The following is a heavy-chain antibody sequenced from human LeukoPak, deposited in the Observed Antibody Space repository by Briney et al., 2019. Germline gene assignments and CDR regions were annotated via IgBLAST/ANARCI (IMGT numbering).Heavy chain of an antibody. CDR3: ARDYYDTLTGYYREDY. CDR1: GYTFTSYY. V-gene: IGHV1-2*06. Sequence: ASVKVSCKASGYTFTSYYMHWVRQAPGQGLEWMGRINPNNGGTNYAQKFQGRVTMTRDTSISTAYMELSRLRSDDTAVYYCARDYYDTLTGYYREDYWGQGTLVTVSS. D-gene: IGHD3-9*01. CDR2: INPNNGGT. J-gene: IGHJ4*02.